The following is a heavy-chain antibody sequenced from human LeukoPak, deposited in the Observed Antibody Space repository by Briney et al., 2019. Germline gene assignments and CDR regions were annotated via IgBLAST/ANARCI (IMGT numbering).Heavy chain of an antibody. CDR1: GGTFSSYA. CDR3: ASGAVGYYYYGMDV. V-gene: IGHV1-69*13. J-gene: IGHJ6*04. CDR2: IILIFGTA. D-gene: IGHD6-19*01. Sequence: ASVKVSCKASGGTFSSYAISWVRQAPGQGLEWMGGIILIFGTANYAQKFQGRVTITADESTSTAYMELSSLRSEDTAVYYCASGAVGYYYYGMDVWGKGTTVTVSS.